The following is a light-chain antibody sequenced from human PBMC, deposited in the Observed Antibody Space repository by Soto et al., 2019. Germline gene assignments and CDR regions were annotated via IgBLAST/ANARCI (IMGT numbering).Light chain of an antibody. J-gene: IGKJ3*01. CDR3: QQYNEWPPPFT. CDR2: AAS. Sequence: EIVMTQSPATLSVSPGERATLSCRASQSVSNKLAWYQQKVGQAPRLLMYAASTRATGIPARFSGSGSGTEFTLTISSLQSEDFAVYYCQQYNEWPPPFTFGHGTKVDIK. V-gene: IGKV3-15*01. CDR1: QSVSNK.